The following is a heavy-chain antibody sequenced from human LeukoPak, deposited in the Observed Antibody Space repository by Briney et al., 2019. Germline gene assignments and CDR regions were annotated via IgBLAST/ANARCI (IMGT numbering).Heavy chain of an antibody. D-gene: IGHD5-12*01. CDR1: RFTFNSYA. V-gene: IGHV3-23*01. Sequence: GGSLRLSCAASRFTFNSYAMSWVRQAPGKGLEWVSVIGGSNGITFYVGSVKGRFTISRDNSKDTLYLQMDSLRAEDTAVYYCARNENSGWGYFDYWGQGTLVTVSS. J-gene: IGHJ4*02. CDR2: IGGSNGIT. CDR3: ARNENSGWGYFDY.